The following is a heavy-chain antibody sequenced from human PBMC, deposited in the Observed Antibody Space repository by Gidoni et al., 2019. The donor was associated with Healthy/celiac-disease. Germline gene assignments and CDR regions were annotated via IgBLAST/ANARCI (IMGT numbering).Heavy chain of an antibody. J-gene: IGHJ3*02. CDR2: ISWNRGSI. CDR1: GFTFDDYA. CDR3: VRGDYYGSGKLQGAFDI. V-gene: IGHV3-9*01. D-gene: IGHD3-10*01. Sequence: EVQLVESGGGLVQPGRSLRLSCAAAGFTFDDYAMHWVRQAPGKGLECVSGISWNRGSIGYADSVKGRFTISRDNAKNSLYLQMNSLRAEDTAVYYCVRGDYYGSGKLQGAFDIWGQGTMVTVSS.